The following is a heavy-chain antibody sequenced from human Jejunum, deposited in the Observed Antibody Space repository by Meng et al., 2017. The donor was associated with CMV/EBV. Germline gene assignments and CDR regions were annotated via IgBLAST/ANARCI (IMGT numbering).Heavy chain of an antibody. CDR2: ISYDGSNK. CDR1: LTFRNDA. V-gene: IGHV3-30*04. Sequence: LTFRNDALHWVRQAPGKGLEWVAVISYDGSNKYYADSLKGRFTISRDNSKNTVYLQMNSLRAEDTAIYYCARGGRYCLETNCLNWFDPWGQGTLVTVSS. D-gene: IGHD2-15*01. J-gene: IGHJ5*02. CDR3: ARGGRYCLETNCLNWFDP.